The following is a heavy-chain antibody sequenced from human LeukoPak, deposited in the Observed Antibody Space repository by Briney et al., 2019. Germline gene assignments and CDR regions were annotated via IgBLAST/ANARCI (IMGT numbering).Heavy chain of an antibody. CDR1: GYTFTDYY. CDR3: ARPFIETPSLGALDY. V-gene: IGHV1-2*02. D-gene: IGHD4-23*01. J-gene: IGHJ4*02. Sequence: ASVKVSCKASGYTFTDYYMHWVRQAPGQGLGWMGWINPDSGGTNYAQNFQGRVTMTRDTPISTAYMALSRLRSDDTAVYYCARPFIETPSLGALDYWGQGTLVTVSS. CDR2: INPDSGGT.